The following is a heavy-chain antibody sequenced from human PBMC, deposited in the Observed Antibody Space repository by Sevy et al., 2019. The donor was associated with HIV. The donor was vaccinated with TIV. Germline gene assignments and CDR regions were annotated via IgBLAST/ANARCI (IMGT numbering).Heavy chain of an antibody. CDR1: GGFISSSIYY. D-gene: IGHD3-3*01. CDR2: IYYSGST. J-gene: IGHJ5*02. CDR3: ATHYDFWSGYQNNWFDP. Sequence: SETLSLTCTVSGGFISSSIYYWAWIRQPPGKGLEWIGSIYYSGSTYYNPSLKSRVVISVDTSKKQFLLKLTSVTAADTAVYYCATHYDFWSGYQNNWFDPWGQGTLVTVSS. V-gene: IGHV4-39*01.